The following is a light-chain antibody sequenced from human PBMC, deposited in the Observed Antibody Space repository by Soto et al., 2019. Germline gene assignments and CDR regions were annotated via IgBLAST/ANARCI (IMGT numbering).Light chain of an antibody. Sequence: QAALTQPASVCGSPGQAVTISCTGTSSDVGSYNLVSWYQQHPGKAPKLMIYEVSKRPSGVSNRFSGSKSGNTASLTISGLQAEDEADYYCCSYAGSSTLYVFGTGTKVTVL. V-gene: IGLV2-23*02. CDR2: EVS. CDR1: SSDVGSYNL. J-gene: IGLJ1*01. CDR3: CSYAGSSTLYV.